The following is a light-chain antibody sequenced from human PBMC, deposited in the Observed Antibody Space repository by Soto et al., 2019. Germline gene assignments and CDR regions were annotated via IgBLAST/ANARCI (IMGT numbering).Light chain of an antibody. CDR3: HQRSNWPLT. V-gene: IGKV3-11*01. CDR2: DVS. J-gene: IGKJ4*01. Sequence: VLTQSPSTLSLSPGERVTLTCRASQRVTKYLAWYQQKPGQALRLVMYDVSKWATGIPARFSGSGSGTDFTLTISSLEPEDFAVYYCHQRSNWPLTFGGGTKLEIK. CDR1: QRVTKY.